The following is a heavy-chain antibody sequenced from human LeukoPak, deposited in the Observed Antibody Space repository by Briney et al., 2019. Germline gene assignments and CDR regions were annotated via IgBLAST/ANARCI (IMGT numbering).Heavy chain of an antibody. CDR2: IYYSGST. Sequence: TSETLSLTCTVSGGSTSSYYWSWIRQPPGKGLGWIGYIYYSGSTNYNPSLKSRVTISVDTSKNQFSLKLSSVTAADTAVYYCARAGAYYDILTGYYMRHGMDVWGKGATVTVSS. V-gene: IGHV4-59*01. J-gene: IGHJ6*04. CDR1: GGSTSSYY. D-gene: IGHD3-9*01. CDR3: ARAGAYYDILTGYYMRHGMDV.